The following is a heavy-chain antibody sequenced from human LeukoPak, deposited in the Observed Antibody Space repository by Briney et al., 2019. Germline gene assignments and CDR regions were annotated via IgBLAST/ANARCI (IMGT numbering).Heavy chain of an antibody. V-gene: IGHV3-23*01. D-gene: IGHD6-19*01. Sequence: GGSLRLSCAASGSTFSSYAMSWVRQAPGKGLEWVSAISGSGGSTYYADSVKGRFTISRDNSKNTLYLQMNSLRAEDTAVYYCAKDQTYSSGWFDYWGQGTLVTVSS. CDR2: ISGSGGST. J-gene: IGHJ4*02. CDR3: AKDQTYSSGWFDY. CDR1: GSTFSSYA.